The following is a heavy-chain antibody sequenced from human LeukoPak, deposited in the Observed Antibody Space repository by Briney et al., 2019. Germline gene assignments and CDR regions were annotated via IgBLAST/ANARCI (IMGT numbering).Heavy chain of an antibody. Sequence: GGSLRLSCAASGFTFSSYWMSWVRQAPGKGLEWVANIKQDGSEKYYVDSVKGRFTISRDNSKNTLYLQMGSLRAEDMAVYYCARGGGYSSSWLYYFDYWGQGTLVTVSS. J-gene: IGHJ4*02. V-gene: IGHV3-7*01. D-gene: IGHD6-13*01. CDR3: ARGGGYSSSWLYYFDY. CDR1: GFTFSSYW. CDR2: IKQDGSEK.